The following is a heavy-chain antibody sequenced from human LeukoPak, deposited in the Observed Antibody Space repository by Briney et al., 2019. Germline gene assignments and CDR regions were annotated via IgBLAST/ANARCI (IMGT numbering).Heavy chain of an antibody. D-gene: IGHD1-1*01. CDR3: ARSTIGTRSKFDY. Sequence: SETLSLTCTVSGGSISTYYWSWIRQPPGKGLEWIGYISYSGSTNYNPSLKSRVTISLDTSKNQFALKLSSVTAADTAVYYCARSTIGTRSKFDYWGQGTLVTVSS. V-gene: IGHV4-59*08. CDR1: GGSISTYY. CDR2: ISYSGST. J-gene: IGHJ4*02.